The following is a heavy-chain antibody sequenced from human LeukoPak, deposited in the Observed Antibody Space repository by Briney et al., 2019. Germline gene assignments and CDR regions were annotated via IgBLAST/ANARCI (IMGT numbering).Heavy chain of an antibody. D-gene: IGHD6-19*01. Sequence: ASVKVSCKASGYTFTGYYMHWVRQAPGQGLEWMGWINPNSGGTNYAQKFQGRVTMTTDTSTSTAYMELRSLRSDDTAVYYCARDASPYSSGWNDAFDIWGQGTMVTVSS. J-gene: IGHJ3*02. CDR1: GYTFTGYY. CDR3: ARDASPYSSGWNDAFDI. CDR2: INPNSGGT. V-gene: IGHV1-2*02.